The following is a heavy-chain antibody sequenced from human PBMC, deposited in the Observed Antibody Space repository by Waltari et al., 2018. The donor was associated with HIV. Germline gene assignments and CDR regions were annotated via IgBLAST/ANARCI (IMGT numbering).Heavy chain of an antibody. CDR2: ISNSGSPI. CDR1: GFRLSSYE. CDR3: ARGWLDS. Sequence: EVQLVESGGGLVQPGGSLRLSCAASGFRLSSYEMTWVRQAPGNGVDWISYISNSGSPIYYAGSVRGRFTISRDSDKNSLFLQMNSLRVEDTAVYYCARGWLDSWGQGTMVTVSS. J-gene: IGHJ5*01. V-gene: IGHV3-48*03.